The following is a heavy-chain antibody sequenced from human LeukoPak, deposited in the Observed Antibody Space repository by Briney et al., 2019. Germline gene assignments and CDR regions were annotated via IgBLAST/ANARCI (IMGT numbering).Heavy chain of an antibody. D-gene: IGHD6-13*01. Sequence: SETLSLTRNGSGCSLSPYFWSWIRQPPGKGLEWIGYIYTDGSTKYNPSLESRVTISLDTSKNQFSLKLSSVTAADTAVYYCARQQSYFDYWGQGTLVTVSS. CDR2: IYTDGST. V-gene: IGHV4-4*09. J-gene: IGHJ4*02. CDR3: ARQQSYFDY. CDR1: GCSLSPYF.